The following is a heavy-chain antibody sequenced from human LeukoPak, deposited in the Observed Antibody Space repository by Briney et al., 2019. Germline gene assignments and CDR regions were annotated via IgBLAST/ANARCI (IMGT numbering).Heavy chain of an antibody. CDR3: AKSALGSSWPEYLQN. J-gene: IGHJ1*01. V-gene: IGHV1-3*04. CDR2: INTANGDT. CDR1: GYTLTNYG. Sequence: ASVKVSCKASGYTLTNYGMHWVRQAPGQRLEWMACINTANGDTKYSQKFQDRVTITRDTSATIVYMELSSLRSEDTAVYYCAKSALGSSWPEYLQNWGQGTLVTVSS. D-gene: IGHD6-13*01.